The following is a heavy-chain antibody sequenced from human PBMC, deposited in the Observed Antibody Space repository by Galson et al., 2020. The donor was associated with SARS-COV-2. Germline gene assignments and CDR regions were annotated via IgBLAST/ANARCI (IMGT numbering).Heavy chain of an antibody. CDR1: GFTFSSYS. V-gene: IGHV3-48*02. J-gene: IGHJ4*02. Sequence: GESLKISCAASGFTFSSYSMNWVRQAPGKGLEWVSYISSSSSTIYYADSVKGRFTISRDNAKNSLYLQMNSLRDEDTAVYYCASNVYYDSSGYHQLYWGQGTLVTVSS. CDR2: ISSSSSTI. D-gene: IGHD3-22*01. CDR3: ASNVYYDSSGYHQLY.